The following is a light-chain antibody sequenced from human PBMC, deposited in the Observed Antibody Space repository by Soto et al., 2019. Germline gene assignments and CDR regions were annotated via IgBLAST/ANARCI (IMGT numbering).Light chain of an antibody. Sequence: DIQMTQSPSSMSASVGDRVTITCQASQNINNYLNWYQQKPGRAPKLLIYDASNLEAGVPSRFRGSGSGTDFTFTISRLQPEDIATYYCLQHNSYSWTFGQGTKVDIK. CDR2: DAS. CDR3: LQHNSYSWT. V-gene: IGKV1-33*01. J-gene: IGKJ1*01. CDR1: QNINNY.